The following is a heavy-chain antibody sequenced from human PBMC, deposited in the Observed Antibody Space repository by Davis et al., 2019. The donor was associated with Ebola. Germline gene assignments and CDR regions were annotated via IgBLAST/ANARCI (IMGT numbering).Heavy chain of an antibody. Sequence: PSETLSLTCTVSGGSISSGGYYWSWIRQHPGKGLEWIGYIYYSGSTYYNPSLKSRVTISVDTSKNQFSLKLSSVTAADTAVYYCARSNIVVVPAATNYYYYMDVWGKGTTVTVSS. CDR2: IYYSGST. CDR3: ARSNIVVVPAATNYYYYMDV. J-gene: IGHJ6*03. V-gene: IGHV4-31*03. CDR1: GGSISSGGYY. D-gene: IGHD2-2*01.